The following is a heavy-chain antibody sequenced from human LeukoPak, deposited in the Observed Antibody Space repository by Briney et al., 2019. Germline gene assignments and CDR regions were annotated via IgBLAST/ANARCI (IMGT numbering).Heavy chain of an antibody. CDR1: GFTFSSYA. Sequence: GVSLRLSCAASGFTFSSYAMSWVRQAPGKGLEWVSAISGSGGSTYYADSVKGRFTISRDNSKNTLYLQMNSLRAEDTAVYYCATEPMVRGVIKDIDAFDIWGQGTMVIVSS. CDR2: ISGSGGST. CDR3: ATEPMVRGVIKDIDAFDI. D-gene: IGHD3-10*01. V-gene: IGHV3-23*01. J-gene: IGHJ3*02.